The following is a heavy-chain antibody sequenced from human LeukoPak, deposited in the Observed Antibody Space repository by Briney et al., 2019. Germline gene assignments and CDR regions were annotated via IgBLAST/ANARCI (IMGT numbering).Heavy chain of an antibody. CDR2: IIPIFGTA. D-gene: IGHD2-15*01. CDR1: GGTFSSYA. J-gene: IGHJ4*02. CDR3: ARGEGYSD. V-gene: IGHV1-69*05. Sequence: SSVKVSCKASGGTFSSYAIIWVRQAPGQGLEWMGGIIPIFGTANYAQKFQGRITIATDESTSTAYMELSSLRSEDTAIYYCARGEGYSDWGQGTLVTVSS.